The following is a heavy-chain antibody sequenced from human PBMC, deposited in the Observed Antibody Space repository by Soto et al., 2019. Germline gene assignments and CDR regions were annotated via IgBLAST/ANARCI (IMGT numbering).Heavy chain of an antibody. V-gene: IGHV5-10-1*01. Sequence: PGESLKISCKGSGYIFTSYWISWVRQMPGKGLEWMGRIDPSDSYTNYSPSFQGHVTISADKSISTAYLQWSSLKASDTAMYYCASSPQGTSCYSCPEYYYYYGMDVWGQGTTVTVSS. CDR1: GYIFTSYW. D-gene: IGHD2-2*02. J-gene: IGHJ6*02. CDR3: ASSPQGTSCYSCPEYYYYYGMDV. CDR2: IDPSDSYT.